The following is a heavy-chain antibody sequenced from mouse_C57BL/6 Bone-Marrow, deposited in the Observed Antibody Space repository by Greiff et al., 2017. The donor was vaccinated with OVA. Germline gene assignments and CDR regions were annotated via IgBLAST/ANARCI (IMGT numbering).Heavy chain of an antibody. V-gene: IGHV5-12*01. CDR2: ISNGGGST. CDR3: ARHPGDY. J-gene: IGHJ2*01. Sequence: EVQLVESGGGLVQPGRSLKLSCAASGFTFSDYYMYWVRQTPEKRLEWVAYISNGGGSTYYPDTVKGRFTISRDNAKNTLYLQMSRLKSEDTAMYYCARHPGDYWGQGTTLTVSS. CDR1: GFTFSDYY.